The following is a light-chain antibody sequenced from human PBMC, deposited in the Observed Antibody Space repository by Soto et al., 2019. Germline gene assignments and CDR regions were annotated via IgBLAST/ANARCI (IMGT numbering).Light chain of an antibody. CDR1: ERLEHNNGYNY. CDR3: MQGVQTPTIT. V-gene: IGKV2-28*01. J-gene: IGKJ5*01. CDR2: VCS. Sequence: DIVMTQSPPSMPVIPGEPASISCRPSERLEHNNGYNYVDWDVKKTGQSPQLLIYVCSNRASGVPDRFSGSVSCTDFTLKISRVEAEDVGFYYCMQGVQTPTITFGQGTRLEIK.